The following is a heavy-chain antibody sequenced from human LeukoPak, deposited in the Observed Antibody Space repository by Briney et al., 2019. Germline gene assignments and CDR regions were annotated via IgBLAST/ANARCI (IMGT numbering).Heavy chain of an antibody. CDR2: INPNSGGT. J-gene: IGHJ6*02. D-gene: IGHD2-2*01. CDR1: GYTFTGYY. V-gene: IGHV1-2*02. Sequence: ASVKVSCKASGYTFTGYYMHWVRQAPGQGLEWMGWINPNSGGTNYAQKFQGRVTMTRDTSISTAYMELSRLRSDDTAVCYCARDISSTSLYYYGMDVWGQGTTVTVSS. CDR3: ARDISSTSLYYYGMDV.